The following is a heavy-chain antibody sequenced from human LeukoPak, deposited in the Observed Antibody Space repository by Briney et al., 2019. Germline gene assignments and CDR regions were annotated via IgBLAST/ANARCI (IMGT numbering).Heavy chain of an antibody. CDR1: GYTFTSYY. CDR2: INPSGGST. J-gene: IGHJ4*02. D-gene: IGHD2-2*01. V-gene: IGHV1-46*01. Sequence: ASVNVSCRASGYTFTSYYMHWVRQAPGQGLEWMGIINPSGGSTSYAQKFQGRVTMTRDTSTSTVYMELSSLRSEDTAVYYCARGYCYNSNCYGNFDFWGQGTLVTVSS. CDR3: ARGYCYNSNCYGNFDF.